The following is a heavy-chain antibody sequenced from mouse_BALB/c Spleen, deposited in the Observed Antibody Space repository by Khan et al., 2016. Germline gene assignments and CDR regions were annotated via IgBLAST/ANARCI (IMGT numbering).Heavy chain of an antibody. J-gene: IGHJ1*01. D-gene: IGHD4-1*01. CDR2: IDPANGNT. Sequence: VQLQQPGAELVKPGASLQLSCTSSGFPIKDTYMHWVKQRPEQGLEWIGRIDPANGNTKYDPKFQGKATITADTSSTTAYLQLSSLTSEDTAVYYCANWDWYFDVWGAGTTVTVSS. CDR3: ANWDWYFDV. CDR1: GFPIKDTY. V-gene: IGHV14-3*02.